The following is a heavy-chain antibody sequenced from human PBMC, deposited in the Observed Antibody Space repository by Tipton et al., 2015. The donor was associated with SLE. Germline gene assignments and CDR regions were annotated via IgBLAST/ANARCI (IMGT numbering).Heavy chain of an antibody. Sequence: QLVQSGPEVKKPGASVKVSCKASGYTFTSYDINWVRQAPGQGLEWMGGIIPIFGTANYAQKFQGRVTITTDESTSTAYMELSSLRSEDTAVYYCARVPGASFDIWGQGTMVTVSS. J-gene: IGHJ3*02. V-gene: IGHV1-69*05. CDR3: ARVPGASFDI. CDR1: GYTFTSYD. CDR2: IIPIFGTA.